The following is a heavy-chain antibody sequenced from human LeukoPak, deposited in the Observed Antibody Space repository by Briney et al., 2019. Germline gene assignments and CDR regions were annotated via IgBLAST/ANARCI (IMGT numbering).Heavy chain of an antibody. V-gene: IGHV1-2*02. CDR2: INPNSGGT. CDR1: GYSFTGYY. D-gene: IGHD6-19*01. CDR3: AGRGGWYGGAFDI. Sequence: ASVKVSCKPSGYSFTGYYMHWVRQAPGQGLEWMGWINPNSGGTNYAQKFQDRVTMTRDTSISTAYMELSRLRSDDTAVYYCAGRGGWYGGAFDIWGQGTMVTVSS. J-gene: IGHJ3*02.